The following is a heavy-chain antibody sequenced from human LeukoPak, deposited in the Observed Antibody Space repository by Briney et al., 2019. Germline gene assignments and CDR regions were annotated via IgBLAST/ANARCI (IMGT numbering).Heavy chain of an antibody. Sequence: GGSLRLSCAASGFTFSSYAMSWVRQAPGKGLEWVSAISGSGGSTYYADSVKGRFTISRDNSKNTLYLQMNSLRAEDTAVYYCAKASVVVISYYYYGMDVWGQGTTVTVSS. CDR2: ISGSGGST. V-gene: IGHV3-23*01. CDR3: AKASVVVISYYYYGMDV. D-gene: IGHD3-22*01. J-gene: IGHJ6*02. CDR1: GFTFSSYA.